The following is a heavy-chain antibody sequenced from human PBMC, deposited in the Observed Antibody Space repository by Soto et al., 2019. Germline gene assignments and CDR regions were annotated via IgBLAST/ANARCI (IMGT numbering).Heavy chain of an antibody. CDR2: SRSKANSYAT. CDR3: VRAGRNWNERKKFDC. D-gene: IGHD1-1*01. V-gene: IGHV3-72*01. CDR1: GFTFSDHY. J-gene: IGHJ4*02. Sequence: EVQLVESGGGLVQPGGSLRLSCAASGFTFSDHYMDWVRQAPGKGPEWVGRSRSKANSYATAYAASVKGRFTISRDDSKNSLYLQMNSLKTEDTAVYYCVRAGRNWNERKKFDCWGQGTLVTVSS.